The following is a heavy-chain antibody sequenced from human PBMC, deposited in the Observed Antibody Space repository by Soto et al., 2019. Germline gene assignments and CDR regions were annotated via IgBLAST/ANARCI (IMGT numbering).Heavy chain of an antibody. J-gene: IGHJ3*01. CDR2: ISSVGLKT. CDR3: AKGGRDYVVYASPDAFDV. V-gene: IGHV3-23*01. CDR1: GFAFTTFA. Sequence: EVQLLESGGGLVHPGGSLRLSCKASGFAFTTFAMTWLRQAPGKGLEWVSVISSVGLKTYYADSVKGRFTISRDNSQNTVSLQMDSLRGEDTAIYYCAKGGRDYVVYASPDAFDVWGQGTKVTVSS. D-gene: IGHD3-16*01.